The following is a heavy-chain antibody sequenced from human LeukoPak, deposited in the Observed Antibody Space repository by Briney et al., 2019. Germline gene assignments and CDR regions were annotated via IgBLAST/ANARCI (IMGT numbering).Heavy chain of an antibody. CDR2: IYHSGST. CDR3: ARLKIYYGSDTYGMDV. J-gene: IGHJ6*02. CDR1: GGSISSSNW. V-gene: IGHV4-4*02. Sequence: SETLSLTCAVSGGSISSSNWWSWVRQPPGKGLEWIGEIYHSGSTNYNPSLKSRVTISVVKSKNQFSLKLSSVTAADTAVYYCARLKIYYGSDTYGMDVWGQGTTVTVSS. D-gene: IGHD3-10*01.